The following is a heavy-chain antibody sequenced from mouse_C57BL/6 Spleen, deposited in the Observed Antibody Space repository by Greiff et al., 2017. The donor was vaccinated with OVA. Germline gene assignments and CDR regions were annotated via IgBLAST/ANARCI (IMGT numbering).Heavy chain of an antibody. CDR2: LDPEDGDT. CDR3: TTSPLGRGFAY. D-gene: IGHD4-1*01. CDR1: GFNIKDYY. J-gene: IGHJ3*01. Sequence: EVQLQQSGAELVRPGASVKLSCTASGFNIKDYYMHWVKQRPEQGLEWIGRLDPEDGDTEYAPKFQGKATMTADTSSNPAYLQLSSLTSEDTAVYYGTTSPLGRGFAYWGQGTLVTVSA. V-gene: IGHV14-1*01.